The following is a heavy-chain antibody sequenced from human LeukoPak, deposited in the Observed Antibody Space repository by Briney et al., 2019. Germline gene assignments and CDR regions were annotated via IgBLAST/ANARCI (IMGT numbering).Heavy chain of an antibody. CDR3: ARDNLEYSYGQYAAFDI. J-gene: IGHJ3*02. CDR2: IIPMFGTA. Sequence: SVTVSCTASGGTFTSYGISWVRQAPGQGLEWMGGIIPMFGTANYAQKFQGRITITADESTSIVYMELNSLRSEDTAVYYCARDNLEYSYGQYAAFDIWGQGTMVTVSS. CDR1: GGTFTSYG. V-gene: IGHV1-69*13. D-gene: IGHD5-18*01.